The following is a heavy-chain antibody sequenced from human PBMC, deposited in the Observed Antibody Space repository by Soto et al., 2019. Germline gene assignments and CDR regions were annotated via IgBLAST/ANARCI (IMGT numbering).Heavy chain of an antibody. CDR1: GFTFSSYA. Sequence: GGSLRLSCAASGFTFSSYAMSWVRQAPGKGLEWVSAISGSGGSTYYADSVKGRFTISRDNSKNTLYLQMNSLRAEDTAVYYCAKIIDYDFWSGYFNWFDPWGQGTLVTVSS. CDR2: ISGSGGST. V-gene: IGHV3-23*01. J-gene: IGHJ5*02. CDR3: AKIIDYDFWSGYFNWFDP. D-gene: IGHD3-3*01.